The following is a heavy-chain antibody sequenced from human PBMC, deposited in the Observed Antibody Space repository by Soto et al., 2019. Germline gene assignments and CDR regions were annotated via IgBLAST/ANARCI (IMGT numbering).Heavy chain of an antibody. CDR3: ARTHGGGATTDDAFDI. D-gene: IGHD1-26*01. V-gene: IGHV5-51*01. Sequence: PGESLKISCKGSGYSFTSYWIGWVRQMPGKGLEWMGIIYPGDSDTRYSPSFQGQVTISADKSISTAYLQWSSLKASDTAMYYCARTHGGGATTDDAFDIWGQGTMVTVSS. J-gene: IGHJ3*02. CDR1: GYSFTSYW. CDR2: IYPGDSDT.